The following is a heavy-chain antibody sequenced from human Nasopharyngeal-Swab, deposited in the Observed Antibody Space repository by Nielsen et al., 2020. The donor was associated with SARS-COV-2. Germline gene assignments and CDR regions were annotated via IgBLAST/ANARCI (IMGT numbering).Heavy chain of an antibody. Sequence: PGKGLEWIGYIYYSGSTNYNPSLKSRVTISVDTSKNQFSLKLSSVTAADTAVYYCASTDGYTWAPFDYWGQGTRVTVSS. CDR3: ASTDGYTWAPFDY. CDR2: IYYSGST. D-gene: IGHD5-24*01. V-gene: IGHV4-59*13. J-gene: IGHJ4*02.